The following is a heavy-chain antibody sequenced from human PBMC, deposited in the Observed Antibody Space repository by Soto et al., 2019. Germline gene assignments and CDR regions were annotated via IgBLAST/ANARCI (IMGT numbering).Heavy chain of an antibody. D-gene: IGHD2-15*01. CDR1: GYTFTSYG. CDR3: ARPRVVDADAFDI. CDR2: ISAYNGNT. V-gene: IGHV1-18*01. Sequence: GASLMVSCKASGYTFTSYGISWVRQASGQGLEWMGWISAYNGNTNYAQKLQGRVTMTTDTSTSTAYMELRSLRSDDTAVYYCARPRVVDADAFDIWGQGTMVTVSS. J-gene: IGHJ3*02.